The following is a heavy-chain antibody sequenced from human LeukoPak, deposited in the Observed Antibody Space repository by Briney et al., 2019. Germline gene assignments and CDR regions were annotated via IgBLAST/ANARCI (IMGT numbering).Heavy chain of an antibody. CDR1: SFTFSNCW. V-gene: IGHV3-7*01. D-gene: IGHD4-23*01. CDR3: AAERRGSSYYDGKEAFDH. CDR2: RNEDGGGK. Sequence: GGSLRLSCVASSFTFSNCWMSWRRQTPATGPEWGANRNEDGGGKHYADSVKDRFTITRDNAKNTLYLQIISLRAEDAAVYYCAAERRGSSYYDGKEAFDHWGQGTLVAASS. J-gene: IGHJ4*02.